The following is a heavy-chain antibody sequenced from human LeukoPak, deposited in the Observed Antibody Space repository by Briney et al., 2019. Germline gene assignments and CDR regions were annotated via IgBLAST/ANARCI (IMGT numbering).Heavy chain of an antibody. J-gene: IGHJ6*02. CDR1: GYTFTSYD. CDR2: MNPNSGNT. D-gene: IGHD6-19*01. V-gene: IGHV1-8*01. CDR3: ARRLAGYYYYGMDV. Sequence: ASVKVSCKASGYTFTSYDINWVRQATGQGLEWMGWMNPNSGNTGYAQKFQGRVTVTRNTSISTAHMELSSLRSEDTAVYYCARRLAGYYYYGMDVWGQGTTVTVSS.